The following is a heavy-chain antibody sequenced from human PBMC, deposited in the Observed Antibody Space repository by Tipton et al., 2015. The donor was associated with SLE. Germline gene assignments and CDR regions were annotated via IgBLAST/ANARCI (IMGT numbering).Heavy chain of an antibody. V-gene: IGHV4-34*01. CDR1: DGSLSNYY. J-gene: IGHJ4*02. Sequence: TLSLTCAVHDGSLSNYYWSWFRRPPGRGLEWIGEITRRGKTNYNPSLKSRVTISVDTSKNQFSLRLSSVTAADTAVYYCAGDSSGSYYDRGGYYQLANRHFDLWGRGILVSVSS. CDR2: ITRRGKT. D-gene: IGHD3-22*01. CDR3: AGDSSGSYYDRGGYYQLANRHFDL.